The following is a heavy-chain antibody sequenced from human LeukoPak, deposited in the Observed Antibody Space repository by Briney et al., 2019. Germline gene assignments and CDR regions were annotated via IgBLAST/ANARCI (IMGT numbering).Heavy chain of an antibody. CDR2: ISSSSSYI. D-gene: IGHD6-13*01. V-gene: IGHV3-21*01. Sequence: PGGSLRLSCAASGFTFSSYSMNWVRQAPGKGLEWVSSISSSSSYIYYADSVKGRFTISRDNAKNSLYLQMNSLRAEDTAVYYCARGGSSWPTVFDYWGQGTLVTVSS. CDR1: GFTFSSYS. J-gene: IGHJ4*02. CDR3: ARGGSSWPTVFDY.